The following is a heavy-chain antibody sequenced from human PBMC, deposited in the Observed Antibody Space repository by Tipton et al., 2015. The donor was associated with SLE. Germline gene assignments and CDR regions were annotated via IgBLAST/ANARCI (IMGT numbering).Heavy chain of an antibody. J-gene: IGHJ6*02. CDR3: ATYSGSTQRYYYGMDV. CDR1: GFTFTTYA. V-gene: IGHV3-23*05. Sequence: SLRLSCAASGFTFTTYAMHWVRQAPGKGLEWVSTIYSGGSTFYADSVMGRFTISRDNSKSTLYLQMSSVRAEDTAVYYCATYSGSTQRYYYGMDVWGQGTTVTVSS. CDR2: IYSGGST. D-gene: IGHD1-26*01.